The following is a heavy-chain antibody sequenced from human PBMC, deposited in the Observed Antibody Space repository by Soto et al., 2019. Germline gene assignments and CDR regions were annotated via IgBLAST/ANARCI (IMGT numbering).Heavy chain of an antibody. CDR1: SGSISGFY. CDR3: VRVGVGVGNHFDS. D-gene: IGHD1-26*01. V-gene: IGHV4-59*12. Sequence: SETLSLTCSVSSGSISGFYWTWIRQPPGKILEWIGYIHYSGRTDYNPSLTSRATMSVDTSKNQFSLNLKSITAADTAVYYCVRVGVGVGNHFDSWGRGTLVTVSS. J-gene: IGHJ4*02. CDR2: IHYSGRT.